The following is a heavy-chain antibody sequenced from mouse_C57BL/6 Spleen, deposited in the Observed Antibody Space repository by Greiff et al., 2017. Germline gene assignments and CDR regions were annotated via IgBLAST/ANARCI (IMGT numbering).Heavy chain of an antibody. Sequence: QVHVKQSGAELAKPGASVQLSCKASGYTFTRYWMHWVKQRPGQGLEWIGYINPSSGYTKSNQKFKDKATLTADKSSSTAYMQLSSLTYGDSAVYYCARGGYGSSHAMDYWGQGTSGTVYS. CDR2: INPSSGYT. D-gene: IGHD1-1*01. CDR1: GYTFTRYW. V-gene: IGHV1-7*01. J-gene: IGHJ4*01. CDR3: ARGGYGSSHAMDY.